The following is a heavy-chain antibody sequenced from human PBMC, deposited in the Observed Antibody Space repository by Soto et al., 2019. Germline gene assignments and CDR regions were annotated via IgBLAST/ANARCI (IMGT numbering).Heavy chain of an antibody. CDR1: GYSFTSYC. CDR2: IYPGDSDT. J-gene: IGHJ2*01. CDR3: ARRTQGYWYFDL. V-gene: IGHV5-51*01. Sequence: PGEPLKISCKGSGYSFTSYCIGWVRQMPGKGLEWMGIIYPGDSDTRYSPSFQGQVSISADKSIGTAYLQWSSLKASDIAIYYCARRTQGYWYFDLWGRGTPVTVSS.